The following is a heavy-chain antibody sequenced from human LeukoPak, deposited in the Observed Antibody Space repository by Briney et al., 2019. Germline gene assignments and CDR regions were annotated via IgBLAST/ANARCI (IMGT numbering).Heavy chain of an antibody. CDR3: AKDIRPHFYDSSAYPRGAFDI. J-gene: IGHJ3*02. V-gene: IGHV3-9*01. Sequence: GGSLRLSCADSGFTFDDYAMHWVRQPPGKGLEWVSGISWNSGSIGYADAVKGRFTISRDNAKNSLYLQMNSLGAEDTALYYCAKDIRPHFYDSSAYPRGAFDIWGQGTMVTVSS. CDR2: ISWNSGSI. D-gene: IGHD3-22*01. CDR1: GFTFDDYA.